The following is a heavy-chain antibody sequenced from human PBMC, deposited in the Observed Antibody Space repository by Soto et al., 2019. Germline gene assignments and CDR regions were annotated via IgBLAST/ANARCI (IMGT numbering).Heavy chain of an antibody. J-gene: IGHJ4*02. Sequence: QVQLQESGPGLAKPSDTLSLTCAVSGYSISSSNWWGWIRQPPGKGLEWIGYIYYSGTTYYNPSLKRRVTMSVDTSKNQFSLKLTSVTAVDTAVYYCARREIQGPIDYWGQGTLVTVSS. CDR2: IYYSGTT. CDR3: ARREIQGPIDY. CDR1: GYSISSSNW. D-gene: IGHD1-26*01. V-gene: IGHV4-28*01.